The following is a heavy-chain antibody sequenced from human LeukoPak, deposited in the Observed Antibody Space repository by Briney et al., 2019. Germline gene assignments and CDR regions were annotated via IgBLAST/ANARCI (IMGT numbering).Heavy chain of an antibody. Sequence: PSETLSLTCAVYGGSFSGYYWGWIRQPPGKALEWIGSVYYSGTTSYNPSLKSRVTISVDMSKNHFSLRLSPVTAADTAVYYCARDSGRYCSGGSCYRYYYMDVWGKGTTVTVSS. CDR3: ARDSGRYCSGGSCYRYYYMDV. J-gene: IGHJ6*03. D-gene: IGHD2-15*01. CDR1: GGSFSGYY. V-gene: IGHV4-34*01. CDR2: VYYSGTT.